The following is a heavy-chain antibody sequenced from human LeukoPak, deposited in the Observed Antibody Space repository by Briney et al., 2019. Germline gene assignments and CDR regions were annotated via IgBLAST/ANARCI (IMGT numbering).Heavy chain of an antibody. J-gene: IGHJ4*02. CDR2: ISSSGSTI. D-gene: IGHD5-12*01. V-gene: IGHV3-48*04. Sequence: GGSLRLSCAASGFTFSSYVMHWVRQAPGKGLEWVSYISSSGSTIYYADSVKGRFTISRDNAKNSLYLQMNSLRAEDTAVYYCARALVATITSPFDYWGQGTLVTVSS. CDR1: GFTFSSYV. CDR3: ARALVATITSPFDY.